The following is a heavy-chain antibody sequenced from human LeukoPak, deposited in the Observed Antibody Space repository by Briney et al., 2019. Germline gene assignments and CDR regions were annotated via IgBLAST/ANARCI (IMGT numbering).Heavy chain of an antibody. Sequence: SETLSLTCTVSGGSISSSSYFWGWIRQPPGKGLEWIGSIYYSGSTYYNPSLKSRVTIPADTSQNQFSLKLSSVTAADTAVYYCASRKLGNDYWGQGTLVAVSS. CDR1: GGSISSSSYF. D-gene: IGHD7-27*01. V-gene: IGHV4-39*07. CDR2: IYYSGST. CDR3: ASRKLGNDY. J-gene: IGHJ4*02.